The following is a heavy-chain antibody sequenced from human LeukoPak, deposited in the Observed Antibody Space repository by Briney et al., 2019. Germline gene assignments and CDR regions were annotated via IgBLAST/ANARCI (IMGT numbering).Heavy chain of an antibody. CDR2: LSGSDDYT. V-gene: IGHV3-23*01. D-gene: IGHD4-17*01. J-gene: IGHJ2*01. CDR1: GFTFCTYT. CDR3: AKEVLDYEIPYWYFDL. Sequence: GSLRPSFAASGFTFCTYTMSWVRRAPGKGLELVPTLSGSDDYTYYADSVKGRFTISRDNSKNTLYLHLNSLRADDTAVYHCAKEVLDYEIPYWYFDLWGRGTLVTVSS.